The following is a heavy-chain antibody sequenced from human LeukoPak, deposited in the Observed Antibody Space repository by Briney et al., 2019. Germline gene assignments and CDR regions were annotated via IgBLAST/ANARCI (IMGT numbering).Heavy chain of an antibody. J-gene: IGHJ4*02. D-gene: IGHD3-3*01. Sequence: GGSLRLSCAASGFTFSSYAMHWVRQAPGKGLEWVAVISYDGSNKYYADSVKGRFTISRHNSKNTLYLQMNSLRAEDTAVYYCARDGSYYDFWSGYWDFDYWGQGTLVTVSS. CDR3: ARDGSYYDFWSGYWDFDY. V-gene: IGHV3-30-3*01. CDR1: GFTFSSYA. CDR2: ISYDGSNK.